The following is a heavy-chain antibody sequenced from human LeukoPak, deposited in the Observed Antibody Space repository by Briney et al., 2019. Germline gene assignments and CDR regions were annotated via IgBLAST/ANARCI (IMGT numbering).Heavy chain of an antibody. CDR3: AREGLGDCTNGVCFYFDY. J-gene: IGHJ4*02. CDR2: ISYDGSNK. V-gene: IGHV3-30*03. CDR1: GFTFTNYG. D-gene: IGHD2-8*01. Sequence: PGGSLRLSCAAAGFTFTNYGMDWVRQAPGKGLEWVAVISYDGSNKYYADSVKGRFTISRDNSKNTLYLQMNSLRAEDTAVYYCAREGLGDCTNGVCFYFDYWGQGTLVTVSS.